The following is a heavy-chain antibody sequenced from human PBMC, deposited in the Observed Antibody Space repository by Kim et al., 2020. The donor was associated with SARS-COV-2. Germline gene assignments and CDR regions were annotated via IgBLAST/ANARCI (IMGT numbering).Heavy chain of an antibody. CDR3: TRGKNYDSIGKLDI. D-gene: IGHD3-22*01. V-gene: IGHV3-20*04. Sequence: GGSLRLSCAASGFTFNDYAMTWVRQAPGKGLEWVSGINWNGGRTFYADSVKGRFTISRDNAKNSLYLQVNSLRAEDTALYYCTRGKNYDSIGKLDIWGQGTMLTVSS. CDR1: GFTFNDYA. J-gene: IGHJ3*02. CDR2: INWNGGRT.